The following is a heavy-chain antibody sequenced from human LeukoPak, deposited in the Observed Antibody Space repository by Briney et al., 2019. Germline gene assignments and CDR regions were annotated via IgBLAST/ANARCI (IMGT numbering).Heavy chain of an antibody. D-gene: IGHD3-22*01. CDR2: IYTSGST. CDR1: GGFISSYY. J-gene: IGHJ4*02. Sequence: SSETLSLTCTVSGGFISSYYWSWIRQPAGKGLEWIGRIYTSGSTNYNSSLKSRVAMSVDTSKNQFSLKLSSVTAAGTAVYYCARVPYYDSSGYPVDYWGQGTLVTVSS. CDR3: ARVPYYDSSGYPVDY. V-gene: IGHV4-4*07.